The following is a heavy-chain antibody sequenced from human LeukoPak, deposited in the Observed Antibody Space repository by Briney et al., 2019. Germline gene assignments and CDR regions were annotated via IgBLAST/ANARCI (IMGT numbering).Heavy chain of an antibody. V-gene: IGHV1-69-2*01. Sequence: GASVKVSCKVSGYTFTDYYMHWVQQAPGKGLEWMGLVDPEDGETIYAEKFQGRVTITADTSTDTAYMELSSLRSEDTAVYYCATGEESLRFLEWLHLFDPWGQGTLVTVSS. CDR3: ATGEESLRFLEWLHLFDP. D-gene: IGHD3-3*01. CDR1: GYTFTDYY. CDR2: VDPEDGET. J-gene: IGHJ5*02.